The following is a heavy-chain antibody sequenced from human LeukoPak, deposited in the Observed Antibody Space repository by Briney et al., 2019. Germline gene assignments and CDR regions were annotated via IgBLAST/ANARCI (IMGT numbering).Heavy chain of an antibody. J-gene: IGHJ4*02. CDR2: ISSTSAYI. V-gene: IGHV3-21*04. CDR1: GFALKSYS. D-gene: IGHD3-22*01. CDR3: ARGHDSSGFYFDY. Sequence: GGSLRLSCGGSGFALKSYSLTWVRQAPGKGLEWVSSISSTSAYIHCADSVKGRFTISRDNAKNSLYLQMNSLRAEDTAVYYCARGHDSSGFYFDYWGQGTLVTVSS.